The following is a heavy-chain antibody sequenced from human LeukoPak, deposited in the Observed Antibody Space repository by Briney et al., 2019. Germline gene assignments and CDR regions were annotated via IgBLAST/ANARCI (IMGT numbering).Heavy chain of an antibody. V-gene: IGHV4-61*02. J-gene: IGHJ5*02. Sequence: PSQTLSLTCTVSGGSISSGSYYWSWIRQPAGKGLEWIGRIYTSGSTNYNPSLKSRVTISVDTSKNQFSLKLSSVTAADTAVYYCARDSRSSWYNWFDPWGQGTLVTVSS. D-gene: IGHD6-13*01. CDR3: ARDSRSSWYNWFDP. CDR2: IYTSGST. CDR1: GGSISSGSYY.